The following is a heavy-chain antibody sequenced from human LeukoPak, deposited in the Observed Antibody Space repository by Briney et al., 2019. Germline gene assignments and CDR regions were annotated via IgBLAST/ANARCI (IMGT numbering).Heavy chain of an antibody. CDR1: GGSISSYY. Sequence: SETLSLTCTVSGGSISSYYWSWIRQPPGKGLEWIGCIYYSGSTNYNPSLKSRVTISVDTSKNQFSLKLTSVTAADTAVYYCATRGYWGQGTLVTVSS. CDR3: ATRGY. D-gene: IGHD3-10*01. V-gene: IGHV4-59*08. CDR2: IYYSGST. J-gene: IGHJ4*02.